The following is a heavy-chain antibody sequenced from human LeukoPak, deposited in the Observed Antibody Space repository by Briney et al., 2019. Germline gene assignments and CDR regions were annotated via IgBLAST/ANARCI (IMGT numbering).Heavy chain of an antibody. D-gene: IGHD6-13*01. V-gene: IGHV3-30-3*01. Sequence: GGSLRLSCAASGFTFSSYAMHWVRQAPGKGLEWVAVISYDGSNKYYADSVKGRFTISRDNSKNTLYLQMNSLRAEDTAVYYCAREMEIAGTSDYWGQGTLVTVSS. CDR1: GFTFSSYA. CDR3: AREMEIAGTSDY. J-gene: IGHJ4*02. CDR2: ISYDGSNK.